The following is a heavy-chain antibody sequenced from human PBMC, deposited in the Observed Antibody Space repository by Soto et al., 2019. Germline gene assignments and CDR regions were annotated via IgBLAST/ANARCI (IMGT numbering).Heavy chain of an antibody. CDR1: GGTFGSDA. V-gene: IGHV1-69*06. CDR2: IIPIFGTT. J-gene: IGHJ5*02. Sequence: SVKVPCKASGGTFGSDAITWVRQAPGQGLEWVGRIIPIFGTTNYAQNLQGRVTISADKSTLTSYMELHSLTSDDTALYYCARDRTDSGYYTNWLDPWGRG. CDR3: ARDRTDSGYYTNWLDP. D-gene: IGHD3-22*01.